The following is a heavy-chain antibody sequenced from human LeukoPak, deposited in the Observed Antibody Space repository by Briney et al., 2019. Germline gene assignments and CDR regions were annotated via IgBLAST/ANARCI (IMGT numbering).Heavy chain of an antibody. CDR2: ISAYNGNT. J-gene: IGHJ5*02. V-gene: IGHV1-18*04. D-gene: IGHD3-16*02. CDR1: GYTFTSYG. CDR3: ARDPRGSYRENWFDP. Sequence: ASVKVSCKASGYTFTSYGISWVRQAPGQGPEWMGWISAYNGNTNYAQKLQGRVTMTTDTSTSTAYMELRSLRSDDTAVYYCARDPRGSYRENWFDPWGQGTLVTVSS.